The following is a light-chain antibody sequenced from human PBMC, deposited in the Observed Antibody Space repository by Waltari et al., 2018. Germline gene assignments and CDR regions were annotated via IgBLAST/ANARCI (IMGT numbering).Light chain of an antibody. Sequence: QSVVTQPPSASGTPGQRVTISCSGSRSTIGRNYVYWYQQLPGTAPKLPIYRNNPRPSGVPDRFSGSRSGTSASLAITGLRSEDEADYYCATWDASLSCWVFGGGTKLTVL. CDR1: RSTIGRNY. CDR2: RNN. V-gene: IGLV1-47*01. J-gene: IGLJ3*02. CDR3: ATWDASLSCWV.